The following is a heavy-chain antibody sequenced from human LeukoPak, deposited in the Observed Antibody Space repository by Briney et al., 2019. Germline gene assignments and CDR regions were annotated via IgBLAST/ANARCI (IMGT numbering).Heavy chain of an antibody. D-gene: IGHD4-17*01. Sequence: SETLSLTCAVSGYSISGDYYLGWIRQPPGEGLEWFGSIYNTGSTYSNPSLKSRVTLSVDTSKHQFSLKLTSVTAADTAAYYCAAGRSGCGVDSGVASFDYWGQGTLVTVSS. CDR2: IYNTGST. V-gene: IGHV4-38-2*01. CDR1: GYSISGDYY. J-gene: IGHJ4*02. CDR3: AAGRSGCGVDSGVASFDY.